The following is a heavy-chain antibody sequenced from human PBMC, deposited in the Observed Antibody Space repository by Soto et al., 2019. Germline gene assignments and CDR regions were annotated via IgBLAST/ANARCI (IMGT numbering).Heavy chain of an antibody. CDR2: IFYSGST. Sequence: PSETLSLTCTVSGGSISSSIYYWGWIRQPPGKGLEWIGSIFYSGSTYYNPSLKSRVTISVDTSKNQFSLKLSSVTAADTAVYYCASTDTRYYDSSGYLGAFDYWGQGTPVTVSS. CDR3: ASTDTRYYDSSGYLGAFDY. J-gene: IGHJ4*02. V-gene: IGHV4-39*01. CDR1: GGSISSSIYY. D-gene: IGHD3-22*01.